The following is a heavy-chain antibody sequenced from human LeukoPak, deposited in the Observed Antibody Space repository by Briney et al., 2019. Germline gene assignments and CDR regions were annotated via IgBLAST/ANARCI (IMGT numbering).Heavy chain of an antibody. Sequence: HSGGSLRLSCVGSGFIFRSYAVTWVRQAPGKGLEWVAVISYDGSNKYYADSVKGRFTISRDNSKNTLYLQMNSLRAEDTAVYYCAKDLGSSTNDLWGQGTLVTVSS. D-gene: IGHD1-26*01. J-gene: IGHJ4*02. V-gene: IGHV3-30*18. CDR2: ISYDGSNK. CDR3: AKDLGSSTNDL. CDR1: GFIFRSYA.